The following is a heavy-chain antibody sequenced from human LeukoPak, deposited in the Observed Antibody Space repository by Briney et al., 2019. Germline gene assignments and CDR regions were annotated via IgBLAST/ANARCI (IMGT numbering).Heavy chain of an antibody. CDR1: GYTFTGYY. V-gene: IGHV1-69*13. CDR2: IIPIFGTA. Sequence: SVKVSCKASGYTFTGYYMHRVRQAPGQGLEWMGGIIPIFGTANYAQKFQGRVTITADESTSTAYMELSSLRSEDTAVYYCARGIYRGNYYDSSGYLDYWGQGTLVTVSS. D-gene: IGHD3-22*01. CDR3: ARGIYRGNYYDSSGYLDY. J-gene: IGHJ4*02.